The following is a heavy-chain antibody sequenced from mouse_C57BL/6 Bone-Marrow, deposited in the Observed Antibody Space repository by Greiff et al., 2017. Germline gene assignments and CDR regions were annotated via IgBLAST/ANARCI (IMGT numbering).Heavy chain of an antibody. CDR1: GYTFTSYW. J-gene: IGHJ2*01. CDR2: IDPSDSYT. V-gene: IGHV1-50*01. CDR3: ARTGITTVVAAYYFDY. Sequence: QVQLQQPGAELVKPGASVKLSCKASGYTFTSYWMQWVKQRPGQGLEWIGEIDPSDSYTNYNQKFKGKATLTVDTSSSTAYMQLSSLTSEDSAGYYCARTGITTVVAAYYFDYWGQGTTLTVSS. D-gene: IGHD1-1*01.